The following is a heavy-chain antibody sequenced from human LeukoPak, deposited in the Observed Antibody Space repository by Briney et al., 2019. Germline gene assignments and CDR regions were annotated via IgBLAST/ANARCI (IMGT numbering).Heavy chain of an antibody. J-gene: IGHJ4*02. CDR3: AAPGASGFVGNFWSGPLDF. D-gene: IGHD3-3*01. CDR2: INPSAGST. Sequence: ASVKVSFRASGYTFTSHYMHWVRQAPAQGLEWMGIINPSAGSTSYPQKFQGRVTMTRDTSTSTVYMELSSLRSEDTAVYYCAAPGASGFVGNFWSGPLDFWGQGTLVTVSS. CDR1: GYTFTSHY. V-gene: IGHV1-46*01.